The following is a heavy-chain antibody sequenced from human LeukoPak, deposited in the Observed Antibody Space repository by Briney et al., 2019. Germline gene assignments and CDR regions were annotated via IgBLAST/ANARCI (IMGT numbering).Heavy chain of an antibody. D-gene: IGHD3-10*01. J-gene: IGHJ4*02. CDR3: AKDLAGLGSGSYLYYFDY. Sequence: GGSLRLSCAASGFTFSSYAMSWVRQAPGKGLEWVSAISGSGGSTYYADSVKGRFTISRDNSKNTLYLQMNSLRAEDTAVYYCAKDLAGLGSGSYLYYFDYWGQGTLVTVSS. CDR1: GFTFSSYA. V-gene: IGHV3-23*01. CDR2: ISGSGGST.